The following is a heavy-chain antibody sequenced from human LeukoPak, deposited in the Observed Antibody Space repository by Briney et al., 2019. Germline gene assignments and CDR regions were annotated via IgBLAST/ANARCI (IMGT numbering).Heavy chain of an antibody. D-gene: IGHD4-17*01. J-gene: IGHJ4*02. CDR2: IDPSDSYT. Sequence: GESLRIPCKGSGYSFTSYWISWVRQMPGKGLEWMGRIDPSDSYTNYSPSFQGHVTISADKSISTAYLQWSSLKASDTAMYYCATRTTVTTFNDYWGQGTLVTVSS. CDR1: GYSFTSYW. CDR3: ATRTTVTTFNDY. V-gene: IGHV5-10-1*01.